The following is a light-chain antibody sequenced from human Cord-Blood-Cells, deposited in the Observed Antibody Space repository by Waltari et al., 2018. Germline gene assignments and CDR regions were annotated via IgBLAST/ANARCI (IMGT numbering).Light chain of an antibody. CDR3: CSYAGSYTFRV. J-gene: IGLJ3*02. V-gene: IGLV2-11*01. CDR1: SSGAGCYNY. CDR2: EVS. Sequence: QSALTQPRSVSGSPGQSVTISCTGTSSGAGCYNYFPWYQQHPGKAPKLMIYEVSKRPSGVPDRFSGSKSGNTASLTISGLQAEDEADYYCCSYAGSYTFRVFGGGTKLTVL.